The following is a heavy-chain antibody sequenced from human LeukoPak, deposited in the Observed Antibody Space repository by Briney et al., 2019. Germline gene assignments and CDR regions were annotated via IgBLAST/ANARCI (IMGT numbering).Heavy chain of an antibody. J-gene: IGHJ4*02. CDR2: IYYSGST. D-gene: IGHD6-13*01. CDR1: GGSISSNSYY. V-gene: IGHV4-39*07. Sequence: SETLSLTCAVSGGSISSNSYYWGWIRQPPGKGLEWIGSIYYSGSTYCNPSLKSRVTISVDTSKNQFSLKLSSVTAADTAVYYCARVSSSRHGGYFDYWGQGTLVTVSS. CDR3: ARVSSSRHGGYFDY.